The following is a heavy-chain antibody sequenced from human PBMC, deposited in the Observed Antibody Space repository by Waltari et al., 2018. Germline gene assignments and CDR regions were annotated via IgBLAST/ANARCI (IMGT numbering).Heavy chain of an antibody. V-gene: IGHV3-23*03. CDR2: IYSGGST. CDR1: GFTFSSYA. CDR3: AKDDAIENYFDY. Sequence: EVQLLESGGGLVQPGGSLRLSCAASGFTFSSYAMRWVRQAPGKGLEWVSVIYSGGSTYYADSVKGRFTISRDNSKNTLYLQMNSLRAEDTAVYYCAKDDAIENYFDYWGQGTLVTVSS. D-gene: IGHD2-8*01. J-gene: IGHJ4*02.